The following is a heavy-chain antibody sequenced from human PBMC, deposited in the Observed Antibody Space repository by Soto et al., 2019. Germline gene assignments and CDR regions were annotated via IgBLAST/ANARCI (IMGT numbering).Heavy chain of an antibody. D-gene: IGHD3-10*01. J-gene: IGHJ6*02. CDR3: VRQGFGALHALVDV. V-gene: IGHV4-59*08. CDR2: VNDGWGA. CDR1: GASISNYY. Sequence: QVHLQQSGPGLVKPSETLSLSCTISGASISNYYWSWIRQVPGKGMEWIGYVNDGWGAAYNPSLQXXVXXSLATSKRLPSLKLTSVTATDTAVYSWVRQGFGALHALVDVWGQGTTVTVSS.